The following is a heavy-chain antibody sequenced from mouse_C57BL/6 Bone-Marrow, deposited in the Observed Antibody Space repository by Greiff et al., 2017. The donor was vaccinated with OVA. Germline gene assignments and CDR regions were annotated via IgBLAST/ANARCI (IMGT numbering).Heavy chain of an antibody. V-gene: IGHV5-17*01. CDR3: ARSYYGSSYWYFDV. Sequence: EVQGVESGGGLVKPGGSLKLSCAASGFTFSDYEMHWVRQAPEKGLEWVAYISSGSSTIYYADTVKGRFTISRDNAKNTLFLQMTSLRSEDTAMYYCARSYYGSSYWYFDVWGTGTTVTVSS. CDR2: ISSGSSTI. CDR1: GFTFSDYE. D-gene: IGHD1-1*01. J-gene: IGHJ1*03.